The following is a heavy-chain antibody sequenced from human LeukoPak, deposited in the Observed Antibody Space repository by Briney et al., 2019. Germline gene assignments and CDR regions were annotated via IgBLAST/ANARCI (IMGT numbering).Heavy chain of an antibody. D-gene: IGHD6-6*01. V-gene: IGHV4-31*03. CDR3: ARDVNAAARFDY. CDR2: IYYSGST. J-gene: IGHJ4*02. Sequence: SETLSLTCTVSGGSISSGGYYWSWIRQHPGKGLEWIGYIYYSGSTYYNPSLKSRVTISVDTSMNQFSLKLSSVTAADTAVYYCARDVNAAARFDYWGQGTLVTVSS. CDR1: GGSISSGGYY.